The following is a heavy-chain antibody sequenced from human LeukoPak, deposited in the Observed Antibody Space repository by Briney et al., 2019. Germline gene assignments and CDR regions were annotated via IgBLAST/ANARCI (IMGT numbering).Heavy chain of an antibody. CDR2: ISSSSSYI. CDR1: GFSVSNTY. Sequence: GGSLRLSCAASGFSVSNTYMNWVRQAPGKGLEWVSSISSSSSYIYYADSVKGRFTISRDNAKNSLYLQMNSLRAEDTAVYYCASSNYYDSSGPWYYFDYWGQGTLVTVSS. J-gene: IGHJ4*02. D-gene: IGHD3-22*01. V-gene: IGHV3-21*01. CDR3: ASSNYYDSSGPWYYFDY.